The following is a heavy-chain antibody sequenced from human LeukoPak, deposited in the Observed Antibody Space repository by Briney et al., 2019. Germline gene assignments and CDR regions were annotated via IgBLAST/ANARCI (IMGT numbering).Heavy chain of an antibody. D-gene: IGHD2-2*01. CDR2: ISGSGGST. Sequence: GGSLRLSCAASGFTFSSYAMSWVRQAPGKGLEGVSAISGSGGSTYYADSVKGRFTISRDNSKNTLYLQMNSLRAEDTAVYYCAKEGYCSSTSCYWGYYYYYGMDVWGQGTTVTVSS. J-gene: IGHJ6*02. CDR3: AKEGYCSSTSCYWGYYYYYGMDV. V-gene: IGHV3-23*01. CDR1: GFTFSSYA.